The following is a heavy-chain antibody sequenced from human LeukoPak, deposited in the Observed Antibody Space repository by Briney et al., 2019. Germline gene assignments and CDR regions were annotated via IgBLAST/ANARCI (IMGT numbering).Heavy chain of an antibody. D-gene: IGHD4/OR15-4a*01. V-gene: IGHV4-59*01. CDR1: GGSLSGYY. J-gene: IGHJ4*02. CDR2: IYYSGTT. Sequence: SETLSLTCTVSGGSLSGYYWSWLRQPPGKGLEWIGYIYYSGTTSYNPSLTSRVTMSVDTSKNHFSLKLSSVTAADTAVYYCARMGAIAGASANPDHWGQGTLVTVSS. CDR3: ARMGAIAGASANPDH.